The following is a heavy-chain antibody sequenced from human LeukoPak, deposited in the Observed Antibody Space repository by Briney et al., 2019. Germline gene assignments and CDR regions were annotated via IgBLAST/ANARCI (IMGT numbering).Heavy chain of an antibody. CDR2: ISYDGSNN. J-gene: IGHJ5*02. CDR3: ASRSITWYNTGNWFDP. CDR1: GFTFSSYA. V-gene: IGHV3-30-3*01. Sequence: PGGSLRLSCAASGFTFSSYAMHWVRQAPGKGLEWVAVISYDGSNNYYADSVKGRFTISRDNSKNTLYLQMNSLRAEDTAVYYCASRSITWYNTGNWFDPWGQGTLVTVSS. D-gene: IGHD1-14*01.